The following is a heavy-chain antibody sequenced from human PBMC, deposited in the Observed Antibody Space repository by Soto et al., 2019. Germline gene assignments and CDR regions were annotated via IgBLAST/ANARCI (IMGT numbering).Heavy chain of an antibody. V-gene: IGHV4-59*01. CDR2: IYYSGST. CDR1: GGSISSYY. J-gene: IGHJ4*02. D-gene: IGHD5-12*01. CDR3: ARGDQWLRLGY. Sequence: PSETLSLTCTVSGGSISSYYWSWIRQPPGKGLEWIGYIYYSGSTNYNPSLKSRVTISVDTSKNQCSLKLSSVTAADTAVYYCARGDQWLRLGYWGQGTLVTVSS.